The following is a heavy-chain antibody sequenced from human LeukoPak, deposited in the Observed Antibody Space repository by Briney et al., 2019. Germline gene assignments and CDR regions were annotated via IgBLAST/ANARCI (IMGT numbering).Heavy chain of an antibody. CDR2: ISWNSGSI. J-gene: IGHJ4*02. CDR3: AKGRSYGSGNDY. D-gene: IGHD3-10*01. CDR1: GSTFDDYA. Sequence: PGGFLRLSCAASGSTFDDYAMHWVRQAPGKGLEWVSGISWNSGSIGYADSVKGRFTISRDNAKNSLYLQMNSLRAEDTALYYCAKGRSYGSGNDYWGQGTLVTVSS. V-gene: IGHV3-9*01.